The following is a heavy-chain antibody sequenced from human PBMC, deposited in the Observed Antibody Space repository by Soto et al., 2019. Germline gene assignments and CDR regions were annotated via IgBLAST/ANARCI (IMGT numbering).Heavy chain of an antibody. CDR2: LNPSGGST. V-gene: IGHV1-46*01. CDR3: ARGEYDFYDGVGFHYYLDY. Sequence: QVQLVQSGAEVKEPGASVKVSCKASGYTFTNFYIHWVRQAPGQGLEWMGILNPSGGSTNYAQKFKGRVTMTRDTSTTTVYMELSSLTSEDTAVYYCARGEYDFYDGVGFHYYLDYWGQGTLVTVSS. CDR1: GYTFTNFY. J-gene: IGHJ4*02. D-gene: IGHD3-22*01.